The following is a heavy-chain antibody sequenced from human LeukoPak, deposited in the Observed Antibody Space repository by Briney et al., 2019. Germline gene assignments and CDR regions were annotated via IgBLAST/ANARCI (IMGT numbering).Heavy chain of an antibody. D-gene: IGHD1-1*01. CDR1: GYTFTGYY. V-gene: IGHV1-2*02. CDR2: IIPNSGGT. CDR3: TRGDNWNDEYYSDY. J-gene: IGHJ4*02. Sequence: GASVKVSCKASGYTFTGYYMHWVRQAPGQGLEWMGWIIPNSGGTNYAQKFQGRVTMTRDTSISTAYMELSRLTSDDTAVYYCTRGDNWNDEYYSDYWGQGTLVTVSS.